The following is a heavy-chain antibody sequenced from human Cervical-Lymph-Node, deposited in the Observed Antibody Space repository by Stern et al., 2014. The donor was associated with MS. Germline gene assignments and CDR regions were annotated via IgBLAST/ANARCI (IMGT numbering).Heavy chain of an antibody. J-gene: IGHJ5*02. V-gene: IGHV4-59*01. CDR3: ARVIAARPGSNWFDP. Sequence: VQLVESGPGLVKPSETLSLTCTVSGGSISSYYWSWIRQPPGKGLEWIGYIYYSGSTNYNPSLKSRVTISVDTSKNQFSLKLSSVTAADTAVYYCARVIAARPGSNWFDPWGQGTLVTVSS. CDR2: IYYSGST. CDR1: GGSISSYY. D-gene: IGHD6-6*01.